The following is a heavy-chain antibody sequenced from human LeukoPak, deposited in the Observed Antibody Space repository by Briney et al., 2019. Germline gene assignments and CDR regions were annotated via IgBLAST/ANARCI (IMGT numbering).Heavy chain of an antibody. CDR2: ISYPGDTK. V-gene: IGHV3-30*04. CDR3: ARGRSANCYGGNCFFHYLDV. Sequence: GGSLRLSCAASGVTFNKYFLHWVRQAPGKGLEWVAVISYPGDTKYYADSVKGRFTIARDSSKNTLWLQMNSLRAEDTAAYYCARGRSANCYGGNCFFHYLDVWGKGTTVTVSS. CDR1: GVTFNKYF. D-gene: IGHD2-15*01. J-gene: IGHJ6*03.